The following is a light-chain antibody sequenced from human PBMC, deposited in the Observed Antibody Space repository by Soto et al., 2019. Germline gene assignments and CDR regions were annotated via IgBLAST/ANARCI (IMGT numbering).Light chain of an antibody. J-gene: IGKJ5*01. V-gene: IGKV3-20*01. Sequence: EIVLTQSPGTLSLSPGEKATLSSRASHSVSSSYLAWYQQKPGQAPRLLIYGASSRATGIPDRFSGSGSGTDFTLTISRLEPEDFAVYYCQQCGSSPITFGQGTRLEIK. CDR1: HSVSSSY. CDR2: GAS. CDR3: QQCGSSPIT.